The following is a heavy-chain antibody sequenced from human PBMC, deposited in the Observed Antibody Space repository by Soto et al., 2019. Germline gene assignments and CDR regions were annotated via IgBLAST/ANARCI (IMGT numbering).Heavy chain of an antibody. CDR1: GGSISSYY. CDR3: ARDRRYGGYDY. D-gene: IGHD5-12*01. J-gene: IGHJ4*02. CDR2: IYYSGST. V-gene: IGHV4-59*01. Sequence: SETLSLTCTVSGGSISSYYWSWIRQPPGKGLEWIGYIYYSGSTNYNPSLKSRVTISVDTSKNQFSLKLSSVTAADTAVYYCARDRRYGGYDYWGQGTLVTVS.